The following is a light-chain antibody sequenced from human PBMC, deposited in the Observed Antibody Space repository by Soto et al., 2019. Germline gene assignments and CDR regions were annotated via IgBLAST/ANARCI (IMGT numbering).Light chain of an antibody. CDR1: SSDVGGYNY. CDR3: SSYTSSSTPRV. Sequence: QSVLTQPASVSGSPGQSITISCTGTSSDVGGYNYVSWYQQHPGKAPKLMIYDVSNRPSGVSNRFSGSKSGNTASLTISGLQAEDEADYYCSSYTSSSTPRVFGGGTKADRP. V-gene: IGLV2-14*01. CDR2: DVS. J-gene: IGLJ3*02.